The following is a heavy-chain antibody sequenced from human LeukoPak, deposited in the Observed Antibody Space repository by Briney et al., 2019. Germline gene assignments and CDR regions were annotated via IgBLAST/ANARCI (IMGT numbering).Heavy chain of an antibody. Sequence: PSEILSLTCAVSGGSISSSNWWSWVRQSPGKGLEWIGEVYHTGSTNYNPSLKSRVTISVDKSKNQFSLKLSSVTAADTAVYYCARDRGSYLGKAYYFDYWGQGTLVTVSS. V-gene: IGHV4-4*02. CDR1: GGSISSSNW. D-gene: IGHD1-26*01. CDR3: ARDRGSYLGKAYYFDY. CDR2: VYHTGST. J-gene: IGHJ4*02.